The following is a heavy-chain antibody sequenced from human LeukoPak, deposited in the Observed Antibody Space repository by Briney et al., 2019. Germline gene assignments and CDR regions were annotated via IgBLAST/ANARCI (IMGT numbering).Heavy chain of an antibody. Sequence: PAGSLTLSCAASGFIFSTYSMNWVRQAPGKGLEWVSYISSSSSTIYYADSVKGRFTISRDNAKNSLSLQMNSLGAEDTAVFYCARQSRPGYFDYWGQGTLVTVSS. CDR1: GFIFSTYS. V-gene: IGHV3-48*01. CDR2: ISSSSSTI. CDR3: ARQSRPGYFDY. J-gene: IGHJ4*02.